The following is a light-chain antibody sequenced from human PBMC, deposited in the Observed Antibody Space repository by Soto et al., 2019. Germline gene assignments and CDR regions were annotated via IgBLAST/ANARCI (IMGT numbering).Light chain of an antibody. CDR3: SLYTSENTYV. J-gene: IGLJ1*01. CDR1: STDFVSYNR. CDR2: EAS. Sequence: QCALTQPPSVSGSPGQSFTISCTGTSTDFVSYNRVSWYQQPPGTAPELIIYEASNRPSGVPDRFSGSKSGNTASLTISGLQAADEADYYCSLYTSENTYVFGTGTKVTVL. V-gene: IGLV2-18*01.